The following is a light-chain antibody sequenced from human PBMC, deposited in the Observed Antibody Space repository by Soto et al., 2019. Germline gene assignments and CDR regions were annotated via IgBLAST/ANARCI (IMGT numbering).Light chain of an antibody. V-gene: IGLV2-23*01. CDR1: SSDVGSYNL. Sequence: QSALTQPASVSGSPGKSITISCTGTSSDVGSYNLVSWYQQHPGKAPKLMIYEGSKRPSGVSNRFSGSKSGNTASLTISGLHAEDEADYYCCSYAGSSSVVFGGGTKLTVL. CDR3: CSYAGSSSVV. J-gene: IGLJ2*01. CDR2: EGS.